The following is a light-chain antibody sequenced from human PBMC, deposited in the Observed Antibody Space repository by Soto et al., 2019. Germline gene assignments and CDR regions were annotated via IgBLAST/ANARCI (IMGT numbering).Light chain of an antibody. CDR1: QSVSSS. CDR2: DAS. Sequence: EIVMTQSPATLSASPGGRATLSCRASQSVSSSLAWYQQIPGQAPRLLIYDASTRATGIPARFDGSGSGTEFTLTISSLQSEDFAVYYCQQYNNWPPLTFGGGTKVELK. CDR3: QQYNNWPPLT. J-gene: IGKJ4*01. V-gene: IGKV3-15*01.